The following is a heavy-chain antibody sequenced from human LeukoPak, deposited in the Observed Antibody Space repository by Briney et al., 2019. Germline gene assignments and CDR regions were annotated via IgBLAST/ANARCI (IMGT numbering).Heavy chain of an antibody. CDR2: ISSSSSYI. Sequence: GGSLRLSCAASGFTFSSYSMNWVRQAPGKGLEWVSSISSSSSYIHYADSVKGRFTTSRDNAKNSLYLQMNSLRAEDTAVYYCARDVDTAIPPGLYYWGQGTLVTVSS. J-gene: IGHJ4*02. CDR3: ARDVDTAIPPGLYY. CDR1: GFTFSSYS. V-gene: IGHV3-21*01. D-gene: IGHD5-18*01.